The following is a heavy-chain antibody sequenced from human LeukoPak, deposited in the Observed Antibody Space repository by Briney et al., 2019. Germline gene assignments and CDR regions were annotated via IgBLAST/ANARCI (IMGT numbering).Heavy chain of an antibody. Sequence: GGSLRLSCAASGFTFSGYSMHWVRQGPGKGLEWVAVISYDGSNKYYADSVKGRFTISRDNSKNTLYLQMNSLRAEDTAVYYCANLGSIYYYGMDVWGQGTTVTVSS. D-gene: IGHD2/OR15-2a*01. CDR3: ANLGSIYYYGMDV. V-gene: IGHV3-30*04. J-gene: IGHJ6*02. CDR1: GFTFSGYS. CDR2: ISYDGSNK.